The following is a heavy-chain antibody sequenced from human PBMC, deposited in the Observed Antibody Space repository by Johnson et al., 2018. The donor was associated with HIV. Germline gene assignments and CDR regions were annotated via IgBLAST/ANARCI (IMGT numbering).Heavy chain of an antibody. J-gene: IGHJ3*02. CDR2: IKSRTDGGTT. Sequence: VQLVESGGGVVQPGRSLRLSCAASGFTFTYAWMSWVRRAPGKGLEWVGRIKSRTDGGTTDYTAPVKGRFTIPRDNSKNTMYLQRNSLKTEDTAVYFCTTRTWSDAFDIWGRGTMVTVSS. CDR1: GFTFTYAW. V-gene: IGHV3-15*01. CDR3: TTRTWSDAFDI. D-gene: IGHD1-1*01.